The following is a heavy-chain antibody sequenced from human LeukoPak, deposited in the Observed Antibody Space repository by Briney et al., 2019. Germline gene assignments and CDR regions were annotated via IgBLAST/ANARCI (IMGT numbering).Heavy chain of an antibody. Sequence: SETLSLTCAVYGGSFSGYYWSWIRQPPGKGLEWIGEINHSGSTNYNPSLKSRVTISVDTSKNQFSLKLSSVTAADTAVCYCARGRIAVAGIPYYMDVWGKGTTVTVSS. CDR2: INHSGST. D-gene: IGHD6-19*01. J-gene: IGHJ6*03. V-gene: IGHV4-34*01. CDR3: ARGRIAVAGIPYYMDV. CDR1: GGSFSGYY.